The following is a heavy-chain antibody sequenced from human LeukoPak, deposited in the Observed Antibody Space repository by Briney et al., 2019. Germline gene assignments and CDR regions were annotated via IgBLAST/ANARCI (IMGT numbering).Heavy chain of an antibody. CDR1: GGSISSGGYY. J-gene: IGHJ4*02. CDR2: IYYSGST. Sequence: PSETLSLTCTVSGGSISSGGYYWSWIRQHPGKGLEWIGYIYYSGSTYYNPSLKSRVTISVDTSKNQFSLKLSSVTAADTAVYYCATQRRDGYYFDYWAQGTLVTVSS. D-gene: IGHD3-10*01. V-gene: IGHV4-31*03. CDR3: ATQRRDGYYFDY.